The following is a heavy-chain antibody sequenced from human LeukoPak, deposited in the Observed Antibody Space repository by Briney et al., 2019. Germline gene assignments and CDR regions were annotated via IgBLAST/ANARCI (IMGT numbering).Heavy chain of an antibody. D-gene: IGHD3-22*01. CDR3: ARIVGGQVDC. V-gene: IGHV6-1*01. J-gene: IGHJ4*02. CDR1: GDSVTSNSAA. Sequence: SQTLSLTCAISGDSVTSNSAAWNWIRQSPSRGLEWLGRTYYRSKVHNDYAVSVKSRITIKPDTSKNQFSLQLNTVTPEDTAVYYCARIVGGQVDCWGQGTLVTVSS. CDR2: TYYRSKVHN.